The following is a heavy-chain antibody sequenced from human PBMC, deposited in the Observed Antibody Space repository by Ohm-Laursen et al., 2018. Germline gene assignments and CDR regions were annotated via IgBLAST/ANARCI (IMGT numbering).Heavy chain of an antibody. D-gene: IGHD3-3*01. V-gene: IGHV4-39*01. CDR2: IYYSGST. J-gene: IGHJ3*01. CDR3: ARAFWNGYNDAFDV. Sequence: TLSLTCSVSGGSISSSSYCWGWIRQPPGKGLEWIGNIYYSGSTYYNPSLRSRVSISIHTSQNQFSLKLSSVTATETAVYYCARAFWNGYNDAFDVWGQGTMVTVSS. CDR1: GGSISSSSYC.